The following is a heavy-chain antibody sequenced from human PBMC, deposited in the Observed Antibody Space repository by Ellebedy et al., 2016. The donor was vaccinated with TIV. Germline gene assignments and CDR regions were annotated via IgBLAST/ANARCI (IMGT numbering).Heavy chain of an antibody. CDR1: GYSFTAYF. J-gene: IGHJ4*02. D-gene: IGHD3-22*01. CDR2: INPNSVDT. Sequence: ASVKVSCKTSGYSFTAYFLHWVRQAPGQGLEWMGRINPNSVDTTYAQKFLGRVTLTRDTSISTAYMGLSRLRSDDTAIYYCARAYYYDSIAYYFDSWGQGALVTVSS. CDR3: ARAYYYDSIAYYFDS. V-gene: IGHV1-2*06.